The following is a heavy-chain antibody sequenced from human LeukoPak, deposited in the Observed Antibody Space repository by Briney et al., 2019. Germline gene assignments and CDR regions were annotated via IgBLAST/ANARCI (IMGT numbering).Heavy chain of an antibody. D-gene: IGHD3-10*01. CDR2: ISSSSSYI. CDR1: GFTFSSYS. J-gene: IGHJ3*02. CDR3: ARDPTGTGGDAFDI. V-gene: IGHV3-21*01. Sequence: GGSLRLSCAASGFTFSSYSMNWVRQAPGKGLEWVSSISSSSSYIYYADSVKGRFTISRDNAKNSLYLQMNSLRAEDTAAYYCARDPTGTGGDAFDIWGQGTMVTVSS.